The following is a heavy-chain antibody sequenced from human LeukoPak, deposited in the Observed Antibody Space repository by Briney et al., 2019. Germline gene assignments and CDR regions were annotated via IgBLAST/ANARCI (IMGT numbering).Heavy chain of an antibody. J-gene: IGHJ4*02. CDR1: GGTFSSYA. CDR3: ARDRDFWSGYHYYFDY. D-gene: IGHD3-3*01. CDR2: INPSGGST. V-gene: IGHV1-46*01. Sequence: ASVKVSCKASGGTFSSYAISWVRQAPGQGLEWMGIINPSGGSTSYAQKFQGRVTMTRDTSTSTVYMELSSLRSGDTAVYYCARDRDFWSGYHYYFDYWGQGTLVTVSS.